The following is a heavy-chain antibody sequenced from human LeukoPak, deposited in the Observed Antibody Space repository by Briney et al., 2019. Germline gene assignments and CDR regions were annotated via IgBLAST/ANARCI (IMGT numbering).Heavy chain of an antibody. CDR1: GYTFTGYY. CDR2: INPNSGGT. J-gene: IGHJ3*02. D-gene: IGHD6-19*01. V-gene: IGHV1-2*02. Sequence: ASVKVSCKASGYTFTGYYMHWVRQAPGQGLEWMGWINPNSGGTNYAQKFQGRVTMTTDTSTSTAYMELRSLRSDDTAVYYCARDRRVAVAVYTPDAFDIWGQGTMVTVSS. CDR3: ARDRRVAVAVYTPDAFDI.